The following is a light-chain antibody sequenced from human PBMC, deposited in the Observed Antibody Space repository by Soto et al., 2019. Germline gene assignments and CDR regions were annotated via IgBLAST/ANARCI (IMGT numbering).Light chain of an antibody. Sequence: EIVLTHSPGILSLSPGERSTLSCRASQSVSSNYLAWYQQKPGQAPRFLIYGASSRATGIPDRFSGSGSGTDFTLTITRLEPEDFAVYYCQQYGSSPRTFGQGTKVEIK. CDR3: QQYGSSPRT. CDR2: GAS. CDR1: QSVSSNY. J-gene: IGKJ1*01. V-gene: IGKV3-20*01.